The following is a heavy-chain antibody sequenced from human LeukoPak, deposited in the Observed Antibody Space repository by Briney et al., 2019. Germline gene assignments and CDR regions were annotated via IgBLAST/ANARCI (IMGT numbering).Heavy chain of an antibody. D-gene: IGHD6-19*01. CDR3: ATYSSGWYYFDY. V-gene: IGHV4-4*02. CDR2: IYHSGST. Sequence: SETLSLTCALSGGSISSSNWWSWVRQPPGKGLERIGEIYHSGSTNYNPSLKSPVTISVDKSKNQFSLNLSSVTAADTAVYYCATYSSGWYYFDYWGQGTLVTVSS. J-gene: IGHJ4*02. CDR1: GGSISSSNW.